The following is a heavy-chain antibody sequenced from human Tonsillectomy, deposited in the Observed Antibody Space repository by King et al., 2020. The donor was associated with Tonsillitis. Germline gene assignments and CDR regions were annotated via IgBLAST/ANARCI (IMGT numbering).Heavy chain of an antibody. Sequence: QVQLVESGAEVKKPGASVKVSCKASGYTFTSYGISWVRQAPGQGLEWMGWISAYNGNTNYAQKLQGRVTMTTDTSTSTAYMELRSLRSDDTAVYYCARDGVVPSYYDILTGSVYFDIWGQGTMVTVSS. J-gene: IGHJ3*02. D-gene: IGHD3-9*01. CDR3: ARDGVVPSYYDILTGSVYFDI. CDR2: ISAYNGNT. V-gene: IGHV1-18*04. CDR1: GYTFTSYG.